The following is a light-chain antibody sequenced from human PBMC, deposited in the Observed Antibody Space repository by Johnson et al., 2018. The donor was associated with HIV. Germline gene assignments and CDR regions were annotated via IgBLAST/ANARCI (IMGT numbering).Light chain of an antibody. V-gene: IGLV1-51*01. CDR2: DNN. Sequence: QSVLTQPPSVSAAPGQKVTISCSGSSSNIGNNYVSWYQQLPGTAPKLLIYDNNKRPSGIPDRFSGSKSGTSATLAITGLQTGDEADYYCGALDSSLSAYVFGTGTQVTV. CDR3: GALDSSLSAYV. J-gene: IGLJ1*01. CDR1: SSNIGNNY.